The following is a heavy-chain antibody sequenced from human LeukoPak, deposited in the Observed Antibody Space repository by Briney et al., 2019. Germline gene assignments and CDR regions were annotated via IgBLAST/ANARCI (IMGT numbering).Heavy chain of an antibody. V-gene: IGHV4-59*01. Sequence: SETLSLTCTVSGGSISSYYWSWIRQPPRKGLEWIGYIYYSGSTNYNPSLKSRVTISVDTSKNQFSLKLSSVTAADTAVYYCATSKWLRKTRGFDYWGQGTLVTVSS. CDR1: GGSISSYY. CDR3: ATSKWLRKTRGFDY. CDR2: IYYSGST. D-gene: IGHD5-12*01. J-gene: IGHJ4*02.